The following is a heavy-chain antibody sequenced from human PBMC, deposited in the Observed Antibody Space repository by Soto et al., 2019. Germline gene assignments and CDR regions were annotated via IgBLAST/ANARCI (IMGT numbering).Heavy chain of an antibody. CDR3: ATGGGVHYGYFDH. V-gene: IGHV4-30-4*01. J-gene: IGHJ4*02. CDR1: GGSVTSAEDY. CDR2: ISNSGST. D-gene: IGHD3-10*01. Sequence: SETLSLTCTVSGGSVTSAEDYWTWIRQSPGKGLEWIGYISNSGSTGYNPSLKTRLSMSVDRSKNQFTLRLTSVTAADTAVYFSATGGGVHYGYFDHWGQGTQVTVSS.